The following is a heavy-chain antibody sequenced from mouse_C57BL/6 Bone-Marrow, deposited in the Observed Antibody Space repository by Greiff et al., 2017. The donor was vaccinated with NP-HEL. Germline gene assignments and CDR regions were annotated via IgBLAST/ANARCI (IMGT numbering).Heavy chain of an antibody. J-gene: IGHJ2*01. CDR1: GYTFTSYW. CDR3: ARDYYGSRTRDY. Sequence: QVQLQQPGAELVKPGASVKLSCKASGYTFTSYWMQWVKQRPGQGLEWIGEIDPSDSYPNYNQKFKGKATLTVDTSSSTAYMQLSSLTSEDSAVGYCARDYYGSRTRDYWGQGTTLTVSS. V-gene: IGHV1-50*01. D-gene: IGHD1-1*01. CDR2: IDPSDSYP.